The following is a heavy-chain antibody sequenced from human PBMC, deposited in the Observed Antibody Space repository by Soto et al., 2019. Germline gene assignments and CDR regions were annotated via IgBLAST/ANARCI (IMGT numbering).Heavy chain of an antibody. D-gene: IGHD1-26*01. CDR3: ARGRGSYYGGDFDY. CDR1: GFTFTNYW. J-gene: IGHJ4*02. CDR2: IDGVGTGT. V-gene: IGHV3-74*01. Sequence: GGSLRLSCAASGFTFTNYWMHWVRQVPGKGLVWVSRIDGVGTGTSYSDSVRGRFTISRDNAENTLYLQMNSLRAEDTAVYYCARGRGSYYGGDFDYWGQGTLVTVSS.